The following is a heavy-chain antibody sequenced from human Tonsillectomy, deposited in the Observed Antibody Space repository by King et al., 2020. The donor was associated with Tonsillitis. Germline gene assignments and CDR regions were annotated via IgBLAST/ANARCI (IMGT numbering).Heavy chain of an antibody. V-gene: IGHV3-33*05. J-gene: IGHJ4*02. D-gene: IGHD4-17*01. CDR3: ARYGDDDFDY. CDR2: ISYDGSNK. CDR1: GFTFSSYG. Sequence: VQLVESGGGVVQPGRSLRLSCAASGFTFSSYGMHWVRQAPGKGLEWVAVISYDGSNKYYADSVKGRFTISRDNSKNTLYLQMNSLRAEDTAVYYCARYGDDDFDYWGQGTLVTASS.